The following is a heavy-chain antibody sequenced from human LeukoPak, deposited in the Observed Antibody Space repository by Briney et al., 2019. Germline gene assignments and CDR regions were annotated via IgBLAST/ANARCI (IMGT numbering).Heavy chain of an antibody. Sequence: GGSLRLSCAASGFTFSNYGMHWVRQAPGKGLEWVAFVRSDGDIKHYADSVKGRFTISRDNAKNSLYLQMNNLRAEDAAVYYCAREYDLLTSYHYYLDYWGQGTLITVSS. J-gene: IGHJ4*02. CDR2: VRSDGDIK. CDR1: GFTFSNYG. D-gene: IGHD3/OR15-3a*01. CDR3: AREYDLLTSYHYYLDY. V-gene: IGHV3-30*02.